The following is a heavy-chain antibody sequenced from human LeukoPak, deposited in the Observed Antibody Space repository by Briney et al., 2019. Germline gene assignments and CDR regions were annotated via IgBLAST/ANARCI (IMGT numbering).Heavy chain of an antibody. CDR3: ARHRCSSTRCYTFYHYGMDV. D-gene: IGHD2-2*02. V-gene: IGHV4-39*01. CDR2: IYYSTST. CDR1: GGSISSSSYY. Sequence: SETLSLTCTVSGGSISSSSYYWGWIRQPPGKGLEWIGSIYYSTSTYYNPSLKSRVTISVDTSKNQFSLKLSSVTAADTAVYYCARHRCSSTRCYTFYHYGMDVWGQGTTVTVSS. J-gene: IGHJ6*02.